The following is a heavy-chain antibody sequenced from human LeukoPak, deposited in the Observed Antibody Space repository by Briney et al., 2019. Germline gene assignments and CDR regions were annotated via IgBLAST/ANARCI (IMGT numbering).Heavy chain of an antibody. J-gene: IGHJ6*03. Sequence: SETLSLTCTVSGGSISSYYWSWIRQPPGRGLEWIGYIYYSGSTNYNPSLKSRVTISVDTSKNQFSLKLSSVTAADTAVYYCARGRSGSSYYYMDVWGKGTTVTVSS. CDR1: GGSISSYY. CDR3: ARGRSGSSYYYMDV. D-gene: IGHD3-10*01. V-gene: IGHV4-59*01. CDR2: IYYSGST.